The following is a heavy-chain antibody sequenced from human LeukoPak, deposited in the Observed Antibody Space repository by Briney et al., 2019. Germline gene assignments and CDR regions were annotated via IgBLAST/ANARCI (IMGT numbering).Heavy chain of an antibody. CDR1: SGSISSYY. J-gene: IGHJ6*03. CDR2: IYYSGST. Sequence: KSSETLSLTCTVSSGSISSYYWSWIRQPPGKGLEWIGYIYYSGSTNYNPSLKSRVTISVDTSKNQFSLKLSSVTAADTAVYYCARRYCSSTSCYHYMDVWGKGTTVTVSS. V-gene: IGHV4-59*01. D-gene: IGHD2-2*01. CDR3: ARRYCSSTSCYHYMDV.